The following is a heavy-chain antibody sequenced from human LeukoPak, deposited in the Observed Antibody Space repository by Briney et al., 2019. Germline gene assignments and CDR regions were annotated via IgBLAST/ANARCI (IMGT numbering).Heavy chain of an antibody. J-gene: IGHJ4*02. D-gene: IGHD4-17*01. CDR3: ARGDSDHYITLDY. V-gene: IGHV3-48*01. CDR2: TSRSSDAI. CDR1: GFNLSAYS. Sequence: PGGSLRLSCAASGFNLSAYSMNWVRQAPGKGLEWVSYTSRSSDAIYDADSVKGRFTISRDNAKNLLFLQMNSLGVEDTALYYCARGDSDHYITLDYWGQGTLVTVSS.